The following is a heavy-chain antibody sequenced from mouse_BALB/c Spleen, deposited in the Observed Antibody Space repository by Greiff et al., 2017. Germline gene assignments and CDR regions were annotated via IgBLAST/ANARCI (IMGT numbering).Heavy chain of an antibody. CDR3: ARGNYAYAMDY. CDR1: GFTFSSYA. J-gene: IGHJ4*01. V-gene: IGHV5-6-5*01. CDR2: ISSGGST. Sequence: EVNVVESGGGLVKPGGSLKLSCAASGFTFSSYAMSWVRQTPEKRLEWVASISSGGSTYYPDSVKGRFTISRDNARNILYLQMSSLRSEDTAMYYCARGNYAYAMDYWGQGTSVTVSS. D-gene: IGHD1-1*01.